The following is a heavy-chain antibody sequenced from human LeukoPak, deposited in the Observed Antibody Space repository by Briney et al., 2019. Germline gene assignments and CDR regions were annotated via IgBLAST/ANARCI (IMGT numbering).Heavy chain of an antibody. CDR2: INHSGST. V-gene: IGHV4-34*01. CDR1: GGPFSGYY. CDR3: ARDRQEWLVPGLLPSLDY. J-gene: IGHJ4*02. Sequence: PSETLSLTCAVYGGPFSGYYWSWIRQPPGKGLEWIGEINHSGSTNYNPSLKSRVTISVDTSKNQFSLKLSSVTAADTAVYYCARDRQEWLVPGLLPSLDYWGQGTLVTVSS. D-gene: IGHD6-19*01.